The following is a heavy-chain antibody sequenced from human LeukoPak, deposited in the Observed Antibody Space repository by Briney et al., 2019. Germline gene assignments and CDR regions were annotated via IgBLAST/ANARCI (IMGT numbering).Heavy chain of an antibody. CDR3: ARVIYGDYVLVDY. Sequence: GGSLRLSCAASGFTFSSYAMHWVRQAPGKGLEWVSYISSSSSTIYYADSVKGRFTISRDNAKNSLYLQMNSLRAEDTAVYYCARVIYGDYVLVDYWGQGTLVTVSP. CDR2: ISSSSSTI. V-gene: IGHV3-48*04. CDR1: GFTFSSYA. D-gene: IGHD4-17*01. J-gene: IGHJ4*02.